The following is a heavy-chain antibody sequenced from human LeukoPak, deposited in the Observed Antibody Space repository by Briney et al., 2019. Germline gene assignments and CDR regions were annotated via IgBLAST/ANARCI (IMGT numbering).Heavy chain of an antibody. J-gene: IGHJ2*01. Sequence: SQTLSLTCTVSGGSISSGDYYWSWIRQPPGKGPEWIGYIYYSGSTYYNPSLKSRVTISVDTSKNQFSLKLSSVTAADTAVYYCARDNSSGWYKNGWYFDLWGRGTLVTVSS. D-gene: IGHD6-19*01. CDR3: ARDNSSGWYKNGWYFDL. V-gene: IGHV4-30-4*08. CDR2: IYYSGST. CDR1: GGSISSGDYY.